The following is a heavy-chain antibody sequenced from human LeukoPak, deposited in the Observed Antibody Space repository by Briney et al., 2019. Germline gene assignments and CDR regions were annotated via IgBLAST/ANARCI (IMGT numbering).Heavy chain of an antibody. J-gene: IGHJ5*02. CDR1: GGSISSGGYY. D-gene: IGHD3-22*01. CDR2: IYYSGST. CDR3: ARNKRGSGYYLNWFDP. Sequence: SETLSLTCTVSGGSISSGGYYWSWLRQHPGKGLEWFGYIYYSGSTYYNPSLKSRVTISVDTSKNQFSLKLSSVTAADTAVYYCARNKRGSGYYLNWFDPWGRGTLVTVSS. V-gene: IGHV4-31*03.